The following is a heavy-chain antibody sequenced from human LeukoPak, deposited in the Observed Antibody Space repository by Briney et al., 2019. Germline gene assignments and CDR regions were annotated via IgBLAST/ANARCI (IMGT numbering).Heavy chain of an antibody. J-gene: IGHJ6*03. V-gene: IGHV3-30*02. CDR3: ARDHRGSGSRYYYYYMDV. CDR2: IRYDASNK. CDR1: GFTFSTYG. Sequence: GGSLRLSCAASGFTFSTYGMHWVRQAPGKGLEWVAFIRYDASNKYYADSVKGRFTISRDNAKNTLYLQMNSLRAEDTAVYYCARDHRGSGSRYYYYYMDVWGKGTTVTISS. D-gene: IGHD3-10*01.